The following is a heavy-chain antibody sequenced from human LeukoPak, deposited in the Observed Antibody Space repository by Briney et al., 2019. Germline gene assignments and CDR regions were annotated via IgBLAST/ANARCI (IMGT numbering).Heavy chain of an antibody. J-gene: IGHJ3*02. CDR1: GFTFSGCG. D-gene: IGHD4-17*01. Sequence: GGSLRLSCAASGFTFSGCGMHWVRRAPGKGLEWVAVIWYDGSNKYYAESVQGRFTISRDNPKNTLYLQMNSLRVEDTAVYFCARDPNGDYIGTFDMWGRGTMVSVSS. CDR2: IWYDGSNK. CDR3: ARDPNGDYIGTFDM. V-gene: IGHV3-33*01.